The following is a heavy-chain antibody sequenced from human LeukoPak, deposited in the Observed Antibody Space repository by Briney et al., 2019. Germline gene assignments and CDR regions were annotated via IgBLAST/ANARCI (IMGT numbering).Heavy chain of an antibody. CDR2: IDPSDSYT. CDR1: GYSFTSYW. J-gene: IGHJ6*02. D-gene: IGHD2/OR15-2a*01. CDR3: ARFLGRPIDLYYYYGMDV. Sequence: GESLKISCKGSGYSFTSYWISWVRQMPGKGLEWMGRIDPSDSYTNCSPSFQGHVTISADKSISTAYLQWSSLKASDTAMYYCARFLGRPIDLYYYYGMDVWGQGTTVTVSS. V-gene: IGHV5-10-1*01.